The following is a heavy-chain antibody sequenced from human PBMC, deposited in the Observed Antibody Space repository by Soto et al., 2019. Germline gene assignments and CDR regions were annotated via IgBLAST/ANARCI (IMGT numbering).Heavy chain of an antibody. D-gene: IGHD3-16*01. CDR3: AKANDFSYYLDF. J-gene: IGHJ4*02. V-gene: IGHV3-30*18. Sequence: ESGGGVVQPGRSLRLSCAASGFTFSSYGMHWVRQAPGKGLEWVAVISYDGSNKYYADSVKGRFTISRDNSKNTLYLQMNSLRAEDTAVYYCAKANDFSYYLDFWGQGTLVTVSS. CDR1: GFTFSSYG. CDR2: ISYDGSNK.